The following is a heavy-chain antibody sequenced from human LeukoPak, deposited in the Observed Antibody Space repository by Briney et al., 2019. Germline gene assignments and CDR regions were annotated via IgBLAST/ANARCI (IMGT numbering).Heavy chain of an antibody. CDR2: MNPNSGNT. CDR3: ARRSSWYKFDY. J-gene: IGHJ4*02. Sequence: ASVKVSCKASGYTFTNYDINWVRQATGQGLEWMGWMNPNSGNTGYAQKFQGRVTITRNTSISTAYMELSSLRSEDTAVYYCARRSSWYKFDYWGQGTLVTVSS. CDR1: GYTFTNYD. D-gene: IGHD6-13*01. V-gene: IGHV1-8*03.